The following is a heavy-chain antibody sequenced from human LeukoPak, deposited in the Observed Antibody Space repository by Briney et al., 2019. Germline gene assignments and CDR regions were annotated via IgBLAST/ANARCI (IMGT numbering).Heavy chain of an antibody. D-gene: IGHD3-22*01. CDR2: IKQDGSET. J-gene: IGHJ3*02. V-gene: IGHV3-7*01. CDR3: ARSNYYDSRSWGFDI. Sequence: GGSLRLSCAASGFTFTNNFMSWVRQVPGKGLEWVANIKQDGSETTYADSVRGRFTIFRDNSKNTLFLQMNSLRAEDTAVYYCARSNYYDSRSWGFDIWGQGTMVTVSS. CDR1: GFTFTNNF.